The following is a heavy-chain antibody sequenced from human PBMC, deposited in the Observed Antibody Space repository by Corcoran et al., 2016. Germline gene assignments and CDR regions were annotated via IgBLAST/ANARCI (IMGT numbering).Heavy chain of an antibody. CDR2: INPSGGGT. CDR1: GYSFTTHY. V-gene: IGHV1-46*01. D-gene: IGHD3-22*01. J-gene: IGHJ6*02. CDR3: ARDIRKRMIVGQLERVGDYYYGMDV. Sequence: QVQLVQFGAEVKKPGASVNISCATSGYSFTTHYMHWVRQAPGQGLEWMGIINPSGGGTKYSQHFQGRVTMTRDTSTSTVYMELSSLRFEDTAEYYCARDIRKRMIVGQLERVGDYYYGMDVWGQGTTITVSS.